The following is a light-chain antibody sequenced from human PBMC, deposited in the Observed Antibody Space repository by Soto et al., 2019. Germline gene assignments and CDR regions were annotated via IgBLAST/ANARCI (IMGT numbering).Light chain of an antibody. J-gene: IGKJ1*01. CDR3: QQYHSYRT. V-gene: IGKV1-5*01. CDR2: DAS. CDR1: QTISSW. Sequence: DIQMTQSPSTLSGSVGDRVTITCRASQTISSWLAWYQQKPGKAPKLLIFDASSLESGVPSRLSGSGSGTEFTLTISTMQPDDFATYYCQQYHSYRTFGQGTKVDIK.